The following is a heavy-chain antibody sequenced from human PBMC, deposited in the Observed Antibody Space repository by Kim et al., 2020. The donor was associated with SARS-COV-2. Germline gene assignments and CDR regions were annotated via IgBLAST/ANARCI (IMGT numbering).Heavy chain of an antibody. Sequence: SETLSLTCIVSGGSISNHYWSWIRQTPGKGLEWIGYIDYSGGTNSNPSLKSRVTISLDTSKNQFSLKLSSVTAADTAVYYCARDPPGPDYSFDLWGQRTMVTVSS. CDR1: GGSISNHY. J-gene: IGHJ3*01. V-gene: IGHV4-59*11. CDR3: ARDPPGPDYSFDL. CDR2: IDYSGGT. D-gene: IGHD5-12*01.